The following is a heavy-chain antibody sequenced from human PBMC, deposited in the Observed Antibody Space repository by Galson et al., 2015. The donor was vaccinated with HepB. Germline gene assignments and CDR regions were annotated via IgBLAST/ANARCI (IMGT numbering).Heavy chain of an antibody. Sequence: SLRLSCAASGFTFSSYAMHWVRQAPGKGLEWVSGISVSTYYADSVKGRFTISRDNSKNTLYLQMNSLRAEDTAVYYCAKDLSGRDGYKLFPFDCWGQGTLVSVSS. CDR3: AKDLSGRDGYKLFPFDC. J-gene: IGHJ4*02. CDR2: ISVST. D-gene: IGHD5-24*01. CDR1: GFTFSSYA. V-gene: IGHV3-23*01.